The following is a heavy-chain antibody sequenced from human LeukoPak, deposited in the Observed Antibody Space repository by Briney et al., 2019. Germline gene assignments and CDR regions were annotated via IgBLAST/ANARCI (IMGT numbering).Heavy chain of an antibody. Sequence: GGSLRLSCAASGFTFSSYNMNWVRQAPGKGLEWVSSISSSSSYIYYADSVKGRFTISRDNAKNSLYLQMNSLRAEDTAVYYCARGNYGSGSRHAFDIWGQGTMVTVSS. CDR1: GFTFSSYN. CDR2: ISSSSSYI. CDR3: ARGNYGSGSRHAFDI. D-gene: IGHD3-10*01. V-gene: IGHV3-21*01. J-gene: IGHJ3*02.